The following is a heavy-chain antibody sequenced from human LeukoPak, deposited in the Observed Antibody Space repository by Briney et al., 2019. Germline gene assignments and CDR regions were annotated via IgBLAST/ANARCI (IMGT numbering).Heavy chain of an antibody. V-gene: IGHV3-53*01. J-gene: IGHJ4*02. D-gene: IGHD2-8*01. CDR1: GFSVSSHY. CDR3: ARDPYCTNGVCYSDY. CDR2: IYSGGST. Sequence: PGGSLRLSCAASGFSVSSHYISWVRQAPGKGLEWVSVIYSGGSTYYADSVKGRFTISRDNSKNTLYLQMNSLRAEDTAVYYCARDPYCTNGVCYSDYWGQGTLVTVSS.